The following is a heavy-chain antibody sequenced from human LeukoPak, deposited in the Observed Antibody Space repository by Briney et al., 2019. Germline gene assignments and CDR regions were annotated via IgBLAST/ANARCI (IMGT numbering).Heavy chain of an antibody. CDR1: GFTFSSAW. D-gene: IGHD3-10*01. Sequence: PGRSLRLSCVASGFTFSSAWMSWVREGPGKGPEWVANMNQAGSRKYYVDSVKGRFTISRDNAKNSLFLQMNGLRDEDTAVYYCTRDSQGSGTYSTDHWGQGTLVTVSS. CDR2: MNQAGSRK. V-gene: IGHV3-7*01. CDR3: TRDSQGSGTYSTDH. J-gene: IGHJ4*02.